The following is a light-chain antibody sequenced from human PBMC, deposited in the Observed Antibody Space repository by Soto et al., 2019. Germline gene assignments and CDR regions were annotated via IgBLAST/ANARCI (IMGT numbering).Light chain of an antibody. CDR2: AAS. CDR3: LQNNRYPWT. J-gene: IGKJ1*01. Sequence: DIQMTQSPSAMSASVGDRVTITCRASQDISDFLAWFQQKPGEVPKRLIYAASSLESGVPSRFSGRGSGTEFTLTISSLQPEDVATYYCLQNNRYPWTFGQGTKVEIK. V-gene: IGKV1-17*03. CDR1: QDISDF.